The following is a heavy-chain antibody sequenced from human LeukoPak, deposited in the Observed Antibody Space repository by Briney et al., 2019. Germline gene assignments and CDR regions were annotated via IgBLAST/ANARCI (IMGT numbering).Heavy chain of an antibody. D-gene: IGHD3-10*01. J-gene: IGHJ5*02. Sequence: VASVKVSCKASGYSFSGNYIHWVRQAPAQGLEWMGWINPKTGSTNYAEKFQGRVTMTRDTSISTCYMELSRLRSDDVAVYYCARSSGGSGRWGDNWFYPWGQGTLVIVSS. V-gene: IGHV1-2*02. CDR2: INPKTGST. CDR3: ARSSGGSGRWGDNWFYP. CDR1: GYSFSGNY.